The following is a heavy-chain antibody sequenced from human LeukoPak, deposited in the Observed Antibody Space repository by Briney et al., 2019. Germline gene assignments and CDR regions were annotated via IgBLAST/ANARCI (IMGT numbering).Heavy chain of an antibody. CDR2: IYSSGST. CDR3: ARLGAAAYYPLDY. V-gene: IGHV4-4*07. Sequence: SETLSLTCTVSGDSINSYYWSWIRQPAGKGLDWIGRIYSSGSTNYNPSLKSRVAMSVDTSKNQFSLKLSSVTAADTAVYYCARLGAAAYYPLDYWGQGILVTVSS. D-gene: IGHD6-13*01. CDR1: GDSINSYY. J-gene: IGHJ4*02.